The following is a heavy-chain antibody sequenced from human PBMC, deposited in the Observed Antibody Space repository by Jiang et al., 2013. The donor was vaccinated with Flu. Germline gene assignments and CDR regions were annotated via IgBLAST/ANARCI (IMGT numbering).Heavy chain of an antibody. Sequence: GAEVKKPGESLRISCKGSGISFYSYWIGWVRQMPGKGLEWMGIIYSVTSGTKYSPSFQGQVTISVDKSISTAYLQWSSLKASDTAMYYCARLGHSSDWPGAGAFDIWGQGTVVTVSS. CDR3: ARLGHSSDWPGAGAFDI. CDR1: GISFYSYW. V-gene: IGHV5-51*01. J-gene: IGHJ3*02. CDR2: IYSVTSGT. D-gene: IGHD6-19*01.